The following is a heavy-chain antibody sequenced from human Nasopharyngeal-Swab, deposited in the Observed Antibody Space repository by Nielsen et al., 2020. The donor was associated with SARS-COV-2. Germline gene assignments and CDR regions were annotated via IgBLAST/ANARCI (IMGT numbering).Heavy chain of an antibody. D-gene: IGHD7-27*01. CDR1: GFTFRTYS. J-gene: IGHJ4*02. CDR3: ARDALTGGVDY. CDR2: ISSSSTTI. V-gene: IGHV3-48*04. Sequence: GESLKISCAASGFTFRTYSMNWVRQAPGTGLEWISYISSSSTTIFYADSVKGRFSISRDTTKNSLYLQMNSLRAEDTAVYYCARDALTGGVDYWGQGTLVTVSS.